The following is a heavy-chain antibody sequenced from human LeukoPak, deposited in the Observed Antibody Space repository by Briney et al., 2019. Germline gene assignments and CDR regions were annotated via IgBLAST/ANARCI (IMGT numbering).Heavy chain of an antibody. J-gene: IGHJ4*02. Sequence: ASVKVSCKASGGTFSSYAISWVRQAPGQGLEWMGWINPNSGGTNYAQKFQGRVTMTTDTSTSTAYMELRSLRSDDTAVYYCARDDRLELDYFDYWGQGTLVTVSS. CDR3: ARDDRLELDYFDY. V-gene: IGHV1-18*01. CDR1: GGTFSSYA. D-gene: IGHD1-7*01. CDR2: INPNSGGT.